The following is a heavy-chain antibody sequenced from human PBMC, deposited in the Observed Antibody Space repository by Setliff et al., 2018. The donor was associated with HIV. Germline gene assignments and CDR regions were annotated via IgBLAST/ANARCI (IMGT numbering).Heavy chain of an antibody. Sequence: ASVKVSCKAFGYTFSTNAIHWVRQAPGQRLEWMGYINAGDDNTRYSEKFQARVTITRDTSANTAYMELSSLRSEDTAVYYWSRGSCSGFSLSDYWGLGTLVTVSS. CDR3: SRGSCSGFSLSDY. V-gene: IGHV1-3*01. D-gene: IGHD2-15*01. J-gene: IGHJ4*02. CDR2: INAGDDNT. CDR1: GYTFSTNA.